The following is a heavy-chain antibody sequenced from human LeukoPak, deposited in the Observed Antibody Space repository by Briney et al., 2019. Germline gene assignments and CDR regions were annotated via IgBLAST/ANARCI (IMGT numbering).Heavy chain of an antibody. J-gene: IGHJ4*02. Sequence: GGSLRLSCAASGFTFSGYPIHWVRQAPGKGLEWVAVISYDGSNKYYADSVKGRFTISRDNSKNTLYLQMNSLRAEDTAVYYCYCSGGSCDYWGQGTLVTVSS. CDR3: YCSGGSCDY. V-gene: IGHV3-30*04. D-gene: IGHD2-15*01. CDR1: GFTFSGYP. CDR2: ISYDGSNK.